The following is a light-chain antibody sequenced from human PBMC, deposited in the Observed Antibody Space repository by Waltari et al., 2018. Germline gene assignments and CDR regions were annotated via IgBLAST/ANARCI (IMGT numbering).Light chain of an antibody. V-gene: IGLV5-45*03. CDR1: SGINVGSYR. J-gene: IGLJ2*01. CDR2: YKSESDK. CDR3: MIWHNNAVV. Sequence: QAVLTQPSSLSASPGASASLTCTLRSGINVGSYRIYWYQQKPGSPPQYLLRYKSESDKHLDSRVPRRFSGSKDASANAGILLISGLQSEDEADYYCMIWHNNAVVFGGGTTLTVL.